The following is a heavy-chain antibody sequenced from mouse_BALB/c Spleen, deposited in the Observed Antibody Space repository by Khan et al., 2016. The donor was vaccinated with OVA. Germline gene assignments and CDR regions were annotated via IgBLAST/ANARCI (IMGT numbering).Heavy chain of an antibody. CDR1: GYTFSSYW. CDR3: ASVACTTYGMDY. D-gene: IGHD2-14*01. CDR2: YLPGRGTI. J-gene: IGHJ4*01. V-gene: IGHV1-9*01. Sequence: QVQLKQSGAELMKPGASVKISCKATGYTFSSYWIEWVKQRPGHGLEWIGEYLPGRGTINYNEKFRGKATFTEATSSNIAYMQLNSLTSEDSAVFYCASVACTTYGMDYWGQGTSFTVSS.